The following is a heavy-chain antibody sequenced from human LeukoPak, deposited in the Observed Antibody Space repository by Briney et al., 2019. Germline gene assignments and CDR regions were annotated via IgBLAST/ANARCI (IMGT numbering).Heavy chain of an antibody. V-gene: IGHV3-23*01. D-gene: IGHD6-13*01. Sequence: GGSLRLSCAASGFTFSSYAMSWVRQAPGKGLEWVSALSGSGGSTYYADSVKGRFTISRDNSKNTLYLQMNSLRAEDTAVYYCAKEVFRSSSWYNWFDPWGQGTLVTVSS. CDR3: AKEVFRSSSWYNWFDP. CDR1: GFTFSSYA. J-gene: IGHJ5*02. CDR2: LSGSGGST.